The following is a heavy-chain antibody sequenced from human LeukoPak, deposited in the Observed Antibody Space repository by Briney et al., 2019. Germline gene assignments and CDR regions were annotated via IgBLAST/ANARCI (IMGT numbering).Heavy chain of an antibody. D-gene: IGHD3-10*01. Sequence: APVKVSCKASGYTFTGYYMHWVRQAPGQGLEWMGWINPNSGGTNYAQKFQGRVTMTRDTSISTAYMELSRLRSDDTAVYYCARDSEAALWFGELSNWFDPWGQGTLVTVSS. CDR1: GYTFTGYY. J-gene: IGHJ5*02. CDR3: ARDSEAALWFGELSNWFDP. V-gene: IGHV1-2*02. CDR2: INPNSGGT.